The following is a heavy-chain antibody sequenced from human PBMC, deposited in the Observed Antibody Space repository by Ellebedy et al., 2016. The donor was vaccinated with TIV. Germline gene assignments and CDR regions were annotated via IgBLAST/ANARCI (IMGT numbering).Heavy chain of an antibody. D-gene: IGHD2-2*03. CDR2: IASTGVI. CDR3: AKDGSPSDGFQFWFAS. J-gene: IGHJ5*01. Sequence: GESLKISRAASGASFSIYSMNWVRQAPGKGLEWVAHIASTGVIVYADSVRGRFLISRDNAKNSVYLQMNSLRDDDTAVYFWAKDGSPSDGFQFWFASWGQGTLVTVSS. V-gene: IGHV3-48*02. CDR1: GASFSIYS.